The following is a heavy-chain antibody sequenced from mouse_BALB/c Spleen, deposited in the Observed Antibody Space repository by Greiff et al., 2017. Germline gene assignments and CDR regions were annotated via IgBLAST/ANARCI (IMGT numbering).Heavy chain of an antibody. V-gene: IGHV4-1*02. CDR1: GFDFSRYW. J-gene: IGHJ3*01. D-gene: IGHD1-1*01. Sequence: EVKVIESGGGLVQPGGSLKLSCAASGFDFSRYWMSWVRQAPGKGLEWIGEINPDSSTINYTPSLKDKFIISRDNAKNTLYLQMSKVRSEDTALYYCARPFSYGSIPWFAYWGQGTLVTVSA. CDR2: INPDSSTI. CDR3: ARPFSYGSIPWFAY.